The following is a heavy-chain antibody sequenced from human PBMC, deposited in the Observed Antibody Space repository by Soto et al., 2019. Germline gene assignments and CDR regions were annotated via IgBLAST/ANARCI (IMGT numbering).Heavy chain of an antibody. D-gene: IGHD3-10*01. J-gene: IGHJ3*02. CDR2: IYYSGST. CDR1: GGSISSSSYY. V-gene: IGHV4-61*05. CDR3: AKNYGNAFDI. Sequence: SETLSLTCTVSGGSISSSSYYWGWIRQPPGRGLEWIGYIYYSGSTNYNPSLKSRVTISVDTSKNQFSLKLRSVTAADTAVYYCAKNYGNAFDIWGQGTMVTVSS.